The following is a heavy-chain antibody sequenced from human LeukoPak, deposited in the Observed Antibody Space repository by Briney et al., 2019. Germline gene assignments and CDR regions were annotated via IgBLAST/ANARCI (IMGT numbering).Heavy chain of an antibody. CDR1: GYTFTSDG. Sequence: ASVKVSCKASGYTFTSDGISWVRQAPGQGLEWMGWISAYNGNTNYAQKLQGRVTMTTDTSTSTAYMELRSLRSDDTAVYYCARAEGYYYDSSGYYLHHFDNWGQGTLVTVSS. J-gene: IGHJ4*02. V-gene: IGHV1-18*01. D-gene: IGHD3-22*01. CDR2: ISAYNGNT. CDR3: ARAEGYYYDSSGYYLHHFDN.